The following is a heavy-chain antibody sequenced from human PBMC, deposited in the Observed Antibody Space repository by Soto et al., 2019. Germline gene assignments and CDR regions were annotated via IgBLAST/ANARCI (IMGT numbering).Heavy chain of an antibody. D-gene: IGHD4-17*01. V-gene: IGHV1-18*04. CDR3: ARVDYGDYGAYYYYGMDV. CDR1: GYTFTSYG. Sequence: ASVKVSGKASGYTFTSYGISGVRQAPGQGLEWMGWISAYNGNTNYAQKLQGRVTMTTDTSTSTAYMGLRSLRSDDTAVYYCARVDYGDYGAYYYYGMDVWGQGTTVTVSS. J-gene: IGHJ6*02. CDR2: ISAYNGNT.